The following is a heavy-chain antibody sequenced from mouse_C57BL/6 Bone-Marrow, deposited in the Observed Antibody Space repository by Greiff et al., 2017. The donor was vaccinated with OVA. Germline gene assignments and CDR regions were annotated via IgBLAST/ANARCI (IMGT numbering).Heavy chain of an antibody. CDR2: IRNKANNHAT. Sequence: EVQLVESGGGLVQPGGSMKLSCAASGFTFSDAWMDWVRQSPEKGLEWVAEIRNKANNHATYYAESVKGRFTISRDDSKSSVYLQMNSLRAEDTGIYYCTRSIYYGPPVDYWGQGTTLTVSS. J-gene: IGHJ2*01. V-gene: IGHV6-6*01. CDR3: TRSIYYGPPVDY. D-gene: IGHD2-1*01. CDR1: GFTFSDAW.